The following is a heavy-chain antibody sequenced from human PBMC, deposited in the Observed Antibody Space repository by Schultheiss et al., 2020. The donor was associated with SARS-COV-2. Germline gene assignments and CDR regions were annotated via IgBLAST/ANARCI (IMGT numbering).Heavy chain of an antibody. CDR3: ARLTTKYYYYGMDV. CDR2: IYYSGST. V-gene: IGHV4-61*03. CDR1: GGSVSSGSYY. Sequence: SETLSLTCTVSGGSVSSGSYYWSWIRQPPGKGLEWIGYIYYSGSTNYNPSLKSRVTMSVDTSKSHFSLRVTSVTAADTAVYYCARLTTKYYYYGMDVWGQGTTVTVSS. D-gene: IGHD4-11*01. J-gene: IGHJ6*02.